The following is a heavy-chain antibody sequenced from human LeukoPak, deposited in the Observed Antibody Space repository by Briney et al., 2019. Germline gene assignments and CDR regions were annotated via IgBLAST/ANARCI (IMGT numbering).Heavy chain of an antibody. J-gene: IGHJ4*02. CDR2: IKLDGTEK. V-gene: IGHV3-7*05. CDR1: GFTFSSYW. Sequence: GGSLRLSCAASGFTFSSYWMHWVRQAPGKGLEWVANIKLDGTEKYYVDSVKGRFTISRDNAKNSLYLQMNGLRAEDTAVYYCASDRFYFGVWGQGTLVTVSS. D-gene: IGHD3-16*01. CDR3: ASDRFYFGV.